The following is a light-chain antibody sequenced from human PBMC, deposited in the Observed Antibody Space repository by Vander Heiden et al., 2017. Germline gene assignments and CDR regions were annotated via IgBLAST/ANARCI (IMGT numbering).Light chain of an antibody. CDR2: QDS. CDR3: QESDSSTALGEV. CDR1: KLGDKY. V-gene: IGLV3-1*01. J-gene: IGLJ1*01. Sequence: SYELTQPPSVSVSPGQTASITCSGDKLGDKYACWYQQKPAQSPLLRIEQDSKRPSGIPDRFSGANSGNTATLIISGTQAMDEADDYWQESDSSTALGEVFGTGTKLNVL.